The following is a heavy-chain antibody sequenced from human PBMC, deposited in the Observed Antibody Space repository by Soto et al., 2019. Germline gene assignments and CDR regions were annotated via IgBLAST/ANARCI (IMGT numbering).Heavy chain of an antibody. CDR1: GFTVSSNY. D-gene: IGHD4-17*01. Sequence: EVQLVESGGGLVQPGGSLRLSCAASGFTVSSNYMSWVRQAPGKGLEWVSVIYSGGSTYYEDSVKGRLTIISDNSKNTLYLPTDTLRADDTAVYDCARLRHGDYDYYYYYLDVWGKGTTVTVSS. V-gene: IGHV3-66*04. J-gene: IGHJ6*03. CDR3: ARLRHGDYDYYYYYLDV. CDR2: IYSGGST.